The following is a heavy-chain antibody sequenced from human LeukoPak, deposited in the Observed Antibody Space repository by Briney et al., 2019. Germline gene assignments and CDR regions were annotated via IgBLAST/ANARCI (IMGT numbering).Heavy chain of an antibody. V-gene: IGHV3-33*06. CDR2: IWYDGSQK. D-gene: IGHD7-27*01. J-gene: IGHJ4*02. CDR1: GITFSTSG. Sequence: PGGSLRLSCAASGITFSTSGMHWVRQAPGKGLEWVAVIWYDGSQKYYADSVKGRFTISRDNSKDTLFLQMNGLTLEDTAVYYCAKDTGHLILGDYWGQGTLVIVSS. CDR3: AKDTGHLILGDY.